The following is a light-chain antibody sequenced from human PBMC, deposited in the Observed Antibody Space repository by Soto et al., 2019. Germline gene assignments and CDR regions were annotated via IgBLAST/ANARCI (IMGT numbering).Light chain of an antibody. V-gene: IGKV3-15*01. CDR2: GAS. J-gene: IGKJ1*01. Sequence: EIVMTQSPATLSVSPGERATLSCRASQSVSSNLAWYQQKPGQAPRLLIYGASTRATGIPARFSGSGSGTEFTLTISGLQSEDFGVYDCQQYNNWPPWTFGQGNKVVIK. CDR3: QQYNNWPPWT. CDR1: QSVSSN.